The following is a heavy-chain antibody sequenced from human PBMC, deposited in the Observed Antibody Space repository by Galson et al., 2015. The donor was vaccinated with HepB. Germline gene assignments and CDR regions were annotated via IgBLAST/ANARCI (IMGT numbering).Heavy chain of an antibody. V-gene: IGHV4-59*08. CDR3: ASATIASRMDV. D-gene: IGHD1-1*01. J-gene: IGHJ6*03. Sequence: LSLTCTVAGGSLSTYFWSWVRQPPGKGLDWIGNIYYSGTTSYKPSLKSRVTISVDTSKNQFSLKLSSVTAADTAVYYCASATIASRMDVWGKGTTVTVSS. CDR1: GGSLSTYF. CDR2: IYYSGTT.